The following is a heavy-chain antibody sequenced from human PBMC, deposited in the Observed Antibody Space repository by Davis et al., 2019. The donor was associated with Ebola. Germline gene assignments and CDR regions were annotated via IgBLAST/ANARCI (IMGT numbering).Heavy chain of an antibody. Sequence: MPSETLSLTCAVYGGSFSGYYWSWIRQLPGKGLEWIGEINHSGSTNYNPSLKSRVTISVDTPKNQFSLKLISVTAADTAVYYCPRLEDRLVQEIVTNWFDPWGQGTLVTVSS. J-gene: IGHJ5*02. V-gene: IGHV4-34*01. CDR1: GGSFSGYY. CDR2: INHSGST. CDR3: PRLEDRLVQEIVTNWFDP. D-gene: IGHD2-15*01.